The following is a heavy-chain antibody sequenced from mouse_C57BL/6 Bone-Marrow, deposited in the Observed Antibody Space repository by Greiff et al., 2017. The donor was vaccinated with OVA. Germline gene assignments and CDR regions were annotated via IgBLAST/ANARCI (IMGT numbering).Heavy chain of an antibody. CDR2: IRSKSSNYAT. CDR1: GFTFNTYA. Sequence: EVQVVESGGGLVQPKGSLKLSCAASGFTFNTYAMHWVRQAPGKGLEWVARIRSKSSNYATYYADSVKDRFTISRDDSQSMLYLQMNNLKTEDTAMYYCVRDDSSWGLYWYFDVWGTGTTVTVSS. CDR3: VRDDSSWGLYWYFDV. D-gene: IGHD1-1*01. V-gene: IGHV10-3*01. J-gene: IGHJ1*03.